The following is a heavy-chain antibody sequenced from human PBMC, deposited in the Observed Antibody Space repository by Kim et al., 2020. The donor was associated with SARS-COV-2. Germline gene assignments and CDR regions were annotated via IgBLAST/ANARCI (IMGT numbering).Heavy chain of an antibody. Sequence: ASVKVSCKASGYTFTGYYMHWVRQAPGQGLEWMGWINPNSGGTNYAQKFQGRVTMTRDTSISTAYMELSRLRSDDTAVYYCAREAGGTDGTYDYWGQGTLVTVSS. J-gene: IGHJ4*02. CDR1: GYTFTGYY. V-gene: IGHV1-2*02. CDR3: AREAGGTDGTYDY. D-gene: IGHD1-26*01. CDR2: INPNSGGT.